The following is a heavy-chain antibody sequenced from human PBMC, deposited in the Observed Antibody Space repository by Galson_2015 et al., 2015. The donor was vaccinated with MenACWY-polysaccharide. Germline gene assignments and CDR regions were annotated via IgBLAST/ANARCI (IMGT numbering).Heavy chain of an antibody. J-gene: IGHJ4*02. CDR3: ARGRRDTAVPDTVAFLLDF. D-gene: IGHD6-19*01. CDR1: GYTFTSDD. Sequence: SVKVSCKASGYTFTSDDINWVRQAPGQGLEWMGWMKPDSGNTGYAQKFQGRVTMTRDNSISTAYMELSSLRSEDTAVYYCARGRRDTAVPDTVAFLLDFWGQGTLVTVSS. V-gene: IGHV1-8*01. CDR2: MKPDSGNT.